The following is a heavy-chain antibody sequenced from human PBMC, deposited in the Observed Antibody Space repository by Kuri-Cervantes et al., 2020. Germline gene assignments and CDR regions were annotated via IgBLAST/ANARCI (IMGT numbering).Heavy chain of an antibody. V-gene: IGHV3-30-3*01. D-gene: IGHD3-10*01. Sequence: GESLKISCAASGFTFSSYAMHWVRQAPGKGLEWVAVISYDGSNKYYADSVKGRFTISRDNSKNTLYLQMNSLRAEDTAVYYCVRGSQLLWFGELQYYFDYWGQGTLVTVSS. CDR3: VRGSQLLWFGELQYYFDY. CDR1: GFTFSSYA. CDR2: ISYDGSNK. J-gene: IGHJ4*02.